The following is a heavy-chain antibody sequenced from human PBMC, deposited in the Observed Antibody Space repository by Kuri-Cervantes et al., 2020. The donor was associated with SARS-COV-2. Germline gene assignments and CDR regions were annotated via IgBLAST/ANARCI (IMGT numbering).Heavy chain of an antibody. CDR1: GFTFSSYS. Sequence: GGSLRLSCAASGFTFSSYSMNWVRQAPGKGLEWVSSISSSSSYIYYADSVKGRFTISRDNAKNSLYLQMNSLRAEDTAVYYCARDRLRGVIISVRRYYYGMDVWGQGTTVTVSS. J-gene: IGHJ6*02. V-gene: IGHV3-21*01. D-gene: IGHD3-10*01. CDR3: ARDRLRGVIISVRRYYYGMDV. CDR2: ISSSSSYI.